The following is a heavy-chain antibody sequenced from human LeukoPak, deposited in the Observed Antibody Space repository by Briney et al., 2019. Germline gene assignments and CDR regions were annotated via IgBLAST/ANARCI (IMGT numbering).Heavy chain of an antibody. J-gene: IGHJ4*02. CDR2: IIPIFGTA. Sequence: SVKVSCKASGGTFSSYAISWVRQAPGQGLEWMGGIIPIFGTANYAQKFQGRVTITADESTSTAYMELSSLRSEDTAVYYCARDGYSSSWHLYFFDYWGQGTLVTVSS. CDR3: ARDGYSSSWHLYFFDY. CDR1: GGTFSSYA. V-gene: IGHV1-69*01. D-gene: IGHD6-13*01.